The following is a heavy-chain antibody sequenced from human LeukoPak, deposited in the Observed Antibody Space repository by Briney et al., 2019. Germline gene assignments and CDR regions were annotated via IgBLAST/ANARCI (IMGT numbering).Heavy chain of an antibody. CDR1: GGSISSGTYC. J-gene: IGHJ4*01. CDR3: ARYSTGWPFDY. Sequence: SETLSLTCSVSGGSISSGTYCWGWIRQPPGKGLEWIGRIIYTGSTHYNPSLKSRVTISVDTSKNQFSLKVSSVTAADTAVYYCARYSTGWPFDYWGHGSLVTVSS. D-gene: IGHD6-19*01. V-gene: IGHV4-39*01. CDR2: IIYTGST.